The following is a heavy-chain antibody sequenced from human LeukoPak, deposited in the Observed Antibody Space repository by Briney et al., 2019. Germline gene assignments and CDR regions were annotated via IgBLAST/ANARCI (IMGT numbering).Heavy chain of an antibody. D-gene: IGHD4-17*01. V-gene: IGHV3-53*01. J-gene: IGHJ4*02. CDR2: IYSGGST. CDR1: GFTVSSND. CDR3: ARVVDHDYGDYYLDY. Sequence: GGSLSLSCAASGFTVSSNDMSWVRQAPGQGLECISVIYSGGSTDYADSVKGRPTISRDNSKNTLYLQMNSLRAEDTAVYYCARVVDHDYGDYYLDYWGQGTLVTVSS.